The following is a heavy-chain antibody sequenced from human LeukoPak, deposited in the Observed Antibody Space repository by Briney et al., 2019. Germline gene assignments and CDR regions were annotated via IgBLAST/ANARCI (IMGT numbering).Heavy chain of an antibody. V-gene: IGHV3-21*01. Sequence: GGSLRLSCAASGFTFSSYSMNWVRQAPGKGLEWVSSISSSSSYIYYADSVKGRFTISRDNAKYSLYLQMNSLRAEDTAVYYCARAYDILTGYSSNSHFDYWGQGTLVTVSS. CDR3: ARAYDILTGYSSNSHFDY. D-gene: IGHD3-9*01. CDR2: ISSSSSYI. J-gene: IGHJ4*02. CDR1: GFTFSSYS.